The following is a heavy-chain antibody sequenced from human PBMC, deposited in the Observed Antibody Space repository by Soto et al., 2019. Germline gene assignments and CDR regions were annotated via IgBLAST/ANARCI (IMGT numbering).Heavy chain of an antibody. Sequence: ASVKVSCKASGDTFSSYSITWVRQAPGQGLEWMGGIIPVFGSANYAQKFQGRVTITADESTRTAYMELNSLRSQDTAVYFCARDDGWNYRYYDMEVWGPGTTVTVSS. CDR3: ARDDGWNYRYYDMEV. J-gene: IGHJ6*02. CDR1: GDTFSSYS. V-gene: IGHV1-69*13. D-gene: IGHD1-7*01. CDR2: IIPVFGSA.